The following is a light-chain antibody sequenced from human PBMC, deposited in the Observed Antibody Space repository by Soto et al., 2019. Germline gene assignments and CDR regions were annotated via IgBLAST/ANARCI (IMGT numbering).Light chain of an antibody. CDR2: KAS. CDR3: QQFNSYSFT. Sequence: DIQMTQSHSTLSASVGDRVTITCRASQSISSWLAWYQLKPGKAPKLLIYKASSLESGVPSRFSGSGSGTEFTLTISSLQPDDFASYYCQQFNSYSFTFGQGTKLEIK. V-gene: IGKV1-5*03. CDR1: QSISSW. J-gene: IGKJ2*01.